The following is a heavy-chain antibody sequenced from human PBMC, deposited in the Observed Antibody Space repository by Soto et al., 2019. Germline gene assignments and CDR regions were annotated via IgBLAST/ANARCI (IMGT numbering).Heavy chain of an antibody. CDR2: IYYSGST. Sequence: PSETLSLTYTVSGGSISSGDYYWSWIRQPPGKGLEWIGYIYYSGSTYYNPSLKSRVTISVDTSKNQFSLKLSSVTAADTAVYYCARVLVYGSGEKRNWFDPWGQGTLVTVSS. CDR1: GGSISSGDYY. D-gene: IGHD3-10*01. J-gene: IGHJ5*02. V-gene: IGHV4-30-4*01. CDR3: ARVLVYGSGEKRNWFDP.